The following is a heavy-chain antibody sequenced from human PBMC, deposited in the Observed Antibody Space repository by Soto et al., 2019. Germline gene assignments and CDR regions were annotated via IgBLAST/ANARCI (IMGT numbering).Heavy chain of an antibody. V-gene: IGHV4-59*01. CDR1: GSSISSYY. Sequence: SETLSLTCTVSGSSISSYYWSWIRQPPGKGLEWIGYIYYSGSTNYNPSLKSRVTISVDTSKNQFSLKLSSVTVADMAVYYCARANFGYYDFWSGTQTGTSFEYWGQGTLVTVSS. CDR3: ARANFGYYDFWSGTQTGTSFEY. D-gene: IGHD3-3*01. J-gene: IGHJ4*02. CDR2: IYYSGST.